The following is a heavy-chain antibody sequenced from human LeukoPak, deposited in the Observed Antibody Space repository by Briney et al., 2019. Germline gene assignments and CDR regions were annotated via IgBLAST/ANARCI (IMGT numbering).Heavy chain of an antibody. D-gene: IGHD2-2*01. J-gene: IGHJ1*01. CDR1: GFTFSSYG. CDR2: IRYDGSNK. V-gene: IGHV3-30*02. Sequence: QPGGSLRLSCAASGFTFSSYGMHWVRQAPGKGLEWVAFIRYDGSNKYYADSVKGRFTISRDNSKNTLYLQMNSLRAEDTAVYYCAKDPGVPAATLPPAEYFQHWGQGTLVTVSS. CDR3: AKDPGVPAATLPPAEYFQH.